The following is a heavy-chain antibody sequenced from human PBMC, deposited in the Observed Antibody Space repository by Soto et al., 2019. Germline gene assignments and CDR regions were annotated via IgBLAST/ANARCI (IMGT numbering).Heavy chain of an antibody. J-gene: IGHJ4*02. D-gene: IGHD4-4*01. CDR1: GFSFSNYA. Sequence: EVQLLESGGGLVQPGGTLRLSCATPGFSFSNYAMSWVRQAPGKGLEWVAAITSVGYTYYVDSLKGRFTISRDNSKNTLYLQMNSLTADDTAVYYCAKDLIDFSNSYFDYWGQGTLVTVSS. CDR2: ITSVGYT. CDR3: AKDLIDFSNSYFDY. V-gene: IGHV3-23*01.